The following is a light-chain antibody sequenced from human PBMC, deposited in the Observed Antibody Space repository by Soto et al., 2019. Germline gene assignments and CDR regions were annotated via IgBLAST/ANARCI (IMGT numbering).Light chain of an antibody. V-gene: IGLV2-11*01. J-gene: IGLJ1*01. CDR3: FSYEGSYINV. CDR1: SSDVGGYNS. Sequence: QSVLTQPRSVSGSPGQSVTISCTGTSSDVGGYNSVSWYQQHPGKAPKLMIYDVSKRPSGVPDRFSGSKSGNTASLTISGLQAEHEADYYCFSYEGSYINVFGTGTKVTVL. CDR2: DVS.